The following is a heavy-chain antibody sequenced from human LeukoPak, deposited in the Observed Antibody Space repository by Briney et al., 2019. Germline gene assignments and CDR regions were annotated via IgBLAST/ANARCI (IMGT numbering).Heavy chain of an antibody. D-gene: IGHD3-16*01. V-gene: IGHV3-21*01. J-gene: IGHJ4*02. Sequence: PGGSLRLSCAVSGFTFRDYAMSWVRQAPGKGLQWVSSISGSSDYMSYADSVKGRFTISRDSANNSLYLQMNSLRAEDTAVYYCMSYAGRSDDYWGQGTLVTVSS. CDR3: MSYAGRSDDY. CDR2: ISGSSDYM. CDR1: GFTFRDYA.